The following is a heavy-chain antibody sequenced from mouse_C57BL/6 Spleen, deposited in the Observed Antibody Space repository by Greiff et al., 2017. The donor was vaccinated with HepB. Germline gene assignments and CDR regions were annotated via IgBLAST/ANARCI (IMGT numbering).Heavy chain of an antibody. CDR2: IDPSDSYT. V-gene: IGHV1-59*01. CDR3: ARSTTVVFDY. CDR1: GYTFTSYW. J-gene: IGHJ2*01. Sequence: VQLQQPGAELVRPGTSVKLSCKASGYTFTSYWMHWVKQRPGQGLEWIGVIDPSDSYTNYNQKFKGKATLTVDTSSSTAYMQLSSLTSEDSAVYYCARSTTVVFDYWGQGTTLTVSS. D-gene: IGHD1-1*01.